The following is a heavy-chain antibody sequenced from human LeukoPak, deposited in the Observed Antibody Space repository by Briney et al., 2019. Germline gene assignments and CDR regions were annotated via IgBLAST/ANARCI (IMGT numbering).Heavy chain of an antibody. D-gene: IGHD3-3*01. CDR3: ATDRGWRTSGYYLYYFEY. CDR1: GFVFRNYF. V-gene: IGHV3-7*01. Sequence: GGSLRLSCAASGFVFRNYFMSWVRQAPGKGLEWVASIKNDGSEKYYVDSVRGRYTISRDNTKNSLYLQMSSLRAEDTAVYYCATDRGWRTSGYYLYYFEYWGQGTLVTFSS. J-gene: IGHJ4*02. CDR2: IKNDGSEK.